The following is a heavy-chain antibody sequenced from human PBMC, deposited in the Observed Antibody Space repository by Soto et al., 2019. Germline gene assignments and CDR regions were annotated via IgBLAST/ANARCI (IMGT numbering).Heavy chain of an antibody. Sequence: SETLSLTCSVSGGSISSGDYYWSWIRQHPGKGLEWIGYIHNSGTTYYIPPLKSRVAMAVDTSKNQLSLKLTSVTAADTAVYYCARGVTFGGVIAQRFDPWGQGTPVTVSS. CDR2: IHNSGTT. CDR1: GGSISSGDYY. CDR3: ARGVTFGGVIAQRFDP. J-gene: IGHJ5*02. V-gene: IGHV4-31*03. D-gene: IGHD3-16*02.